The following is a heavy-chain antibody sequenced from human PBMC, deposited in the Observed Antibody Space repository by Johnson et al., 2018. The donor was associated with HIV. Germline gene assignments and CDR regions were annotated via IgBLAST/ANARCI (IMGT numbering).Heavy chain of an antibody. D-gene: IGHD7-27*01. J-gene: IGHJ3*02. Sequence: VQLVESGGGVVQPGGSLRLSCAASGFTFSSYAMSWVRQAPGKGLEWVSAISGSGGSTYYADSVKGRFTISRDNAKNSLYLQMNSLRAEDTAVYCCARVAGDQVVLDAFDIWGQGTMVTVSS. CDR3: ARVAGDQVVLDAFDI. CDR1: GFTFSSYA. V-gene: IGHV3-23*04. CDR2: ISGSGGST.